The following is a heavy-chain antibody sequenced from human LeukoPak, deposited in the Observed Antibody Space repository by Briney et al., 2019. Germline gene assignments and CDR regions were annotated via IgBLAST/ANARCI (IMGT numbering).Heavy chain of an antibody. CDR1: GFTFSNAW. J-gene: IGHJ1*01. D-gene: IGHD6-25*01. CDR3: TTVERLGIGYFQH. Sequence: GGSLRLSCAASGFTFSNAWMSWVRQAPGKGLEWVGRIKSKTDGGTTDYAAPVKGRFTISRDDSKNTLYLQMNSLKTEDTAVYYCTTVERLGIGYFQHWGQGTLVTVSS. CDR2: IKSKTDGGTT. V-gene: IGHV3-15*01.